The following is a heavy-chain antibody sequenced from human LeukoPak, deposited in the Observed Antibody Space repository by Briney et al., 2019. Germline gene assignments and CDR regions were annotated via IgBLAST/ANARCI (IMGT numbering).Heavy chain of an antibody. CDR1: GGTFSSYA. V-gene: IGHV1-69*06. CDR2: IIPIFGTA. CDR3: ARGGYSSGWNTYYYYYMDV. J-gene: IGHJ6*03. Sequence: SVKVSCKASGGTFSSYAISWVRQAPGQGLEWMGGIIPIFGTANYAQKFQGRVTITADKSTSTAYMELSSLRSEDTAVYYCARGGYSSGWNTYYYYYMDVWGKGTTVTVSS. D-gene: IGHD6-19*01.